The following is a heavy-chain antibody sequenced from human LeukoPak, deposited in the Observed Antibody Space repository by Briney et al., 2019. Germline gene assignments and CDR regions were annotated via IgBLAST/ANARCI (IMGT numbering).Heavy chain of an antibody. CDR2: ISWNSGSI. Sequence: GGSLRLSCAASGFTFDDYAMHWVRRAPGKGLEWVSGISWNSGSIGYADSVKGRFTISRDNAKNSLYLQMNSLRAEDTALYYCAKDIVGGNSRINYYGMDVWGQGTTVTVSS. J-gene: IGHJ6*02. D-gene: IGHD4-23*01. CDR3: AKDIVGGNSRINYYGMDV. CDR1: GFTFDDYA. V-gene: IGHV3-9*01.